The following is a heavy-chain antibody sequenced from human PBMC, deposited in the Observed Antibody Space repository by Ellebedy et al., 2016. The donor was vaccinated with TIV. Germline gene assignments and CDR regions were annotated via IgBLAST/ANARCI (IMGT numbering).Heavy chain of an antibody. CDR3: ARDRRGSYDF. CDR1: GSSISSSY. D-gene: IGHD3-10*01. J-gene: IGHJ4*02. Sequence: MPSETLSLTCTVSGSSISSSYWSWIRQTPGKDLEWIGYISNTGRTNYNPSLQSRVTISVDTSRNQFSLTLRSLTAAETAVYYCARDRRGSYDFWGQGTLLAVSS. CDR2: ISNTGRT. V-gene: IGHV4-59*01.